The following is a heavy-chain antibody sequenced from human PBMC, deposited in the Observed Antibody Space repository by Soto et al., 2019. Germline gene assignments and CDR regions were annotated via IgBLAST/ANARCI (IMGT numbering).Heavy chain of an antibody. CDR2: ISAYNGNT. Sequence: QVQLVQSGAEVKKPGASVKVSCKASGYTFPSYGISWVRQAPGQGLEWMGWISAYNGNTNYAQKLQGRVTMTTDTYTSTAYMELRSLRSDDTAVYYCARAIAVAGTLPMGYWGQGTLVTVSS. CDR1: GYTFPSYG. J-gene: IGHJ4*02. CDR3: ARAIAVAGTLPMGY. V-gene: IGHV1-18*01. D-gene: IGHD6-19*01.